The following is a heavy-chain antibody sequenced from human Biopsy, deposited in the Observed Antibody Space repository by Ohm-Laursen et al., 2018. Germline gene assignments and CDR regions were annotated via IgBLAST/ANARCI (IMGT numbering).Heavy chain of an antibody. V-gene: IGHV3-73*01. CDR3: TLEGAGFDN. Sequence: GSLRLSCTASGFTFSASAVHWVRQASGKGLEWVGRIRSKAKSYATAYAASGTGRFTISRDDSKNTTYLQINSLKTEDTAVYYCTLEGAGFDNWGQGTLVTVSS. CDR2: IRSKAKSYAT. D-gene: IGHD3-10*01. CDR1: GFTFSASA. J-gene: IGHJ4*02.